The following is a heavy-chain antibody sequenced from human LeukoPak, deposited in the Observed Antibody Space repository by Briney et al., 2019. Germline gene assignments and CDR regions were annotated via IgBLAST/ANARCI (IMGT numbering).Heavy chain of an antibody. V-gene: IGHV3-30*18. Sequence: GGSLRLSCAASGFTFSSYGMHWVRQAPGKGLEWVAVISYDGSNKYYADSVKGRFTISRDNSKNTLYLQMNSLRAEDTAVYYCAKDMVGAFDIWGQGTMVPVSS. CDR2: ISYDGSNK. CDR1: GFTFSSYG. CDR3: AKDMVGAFDI. J-gene: IGHJ3*02. D-gene: IGHD4/OR15-4a*01.